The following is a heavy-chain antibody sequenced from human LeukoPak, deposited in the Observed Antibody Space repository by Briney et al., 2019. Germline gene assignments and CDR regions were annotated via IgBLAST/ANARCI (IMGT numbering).Heavy chain of an antibody. CDR3: ARSGLYQEWTGVDAFDV. Sequence: PGGSLRLSCATSGFTFSSYWMTWVRQAPGKGLEWVANIKQSGSEKYYVDSVKGRFTISRDNAKNSLYLQMNSLRAEDTAVYYCARSGLYQEWTGVDAFDVWGQGTMVTVSS. J-gene: IGHJ3*01. D-gene: IGHD2-2*01. V-gene: IGHV3-7*01. CDR1: GFTFSSYW. CDR2: IKQSGSEK.